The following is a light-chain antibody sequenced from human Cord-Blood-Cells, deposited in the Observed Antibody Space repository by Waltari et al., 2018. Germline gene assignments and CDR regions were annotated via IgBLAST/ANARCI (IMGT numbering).Light chain of an antibody. Sequence: QSALTQPASVSGSPGQSITISCTGTSSDAGGYNYVSWYQQHPGKSPKLMVYEVSKRASRVSTRFSGYKSGNTAALTISGLQAEDESDYYCSSYTSSSTLVFGGGTKLTVL. CDR1: SSDAGGYNY. V-gene: IGLV2-14*01. CDR3: SSYTSSSTLV. CDR2: EVS. J-gene: IGLJ2*01.